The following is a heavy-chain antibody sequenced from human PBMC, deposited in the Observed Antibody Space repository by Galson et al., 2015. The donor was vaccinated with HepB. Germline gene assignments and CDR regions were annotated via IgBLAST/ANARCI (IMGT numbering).Heavy chain of an antibody. V-gene: IGHV3-33*01. Sequence: SLRLSCAASGFTFSSFGMHWVRQAPGKGLEWVAVIWYDGSNKNYADSVKGRFTNSRDNSRDTVYLQMNSLRAEDTAVYYCARAIQLRGAGNFDYWGQGILVTVSS. J-gene: IGHJ4*02. CDR3: ARAIQLRGAGNFDY. CDR2: IWYDGSNK. D-gene: IGHD5-24*01. CDR1: GFTFSSFG.